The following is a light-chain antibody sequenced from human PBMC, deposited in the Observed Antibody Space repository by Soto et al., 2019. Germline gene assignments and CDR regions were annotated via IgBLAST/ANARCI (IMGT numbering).Light chain of an antibody. V-gene: IGKV3-15*01. Sequence: EIVITQSPATLSVPTGERATLSCRASQSVSSNLAWYQQKPGQAPRLLIYGASTRATAVPARFTASGSGTEFTLSISSLQSDDFGVYYCQQYDTLPRTFGQGTKVDIK. CDR3: QQYDTLPRT. J-gene: IGKJ1*01. CDR2: GAS. CDR1: QSVSSN.